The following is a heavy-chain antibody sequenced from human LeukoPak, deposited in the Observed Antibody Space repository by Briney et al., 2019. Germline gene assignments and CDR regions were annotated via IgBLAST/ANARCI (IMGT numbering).Heavy chain of an antibody. D-gene: IGHD3-10*01. Sequence: LSGGSLRLSCAASGFTFSTYSMNWVRQAPGKGLEWVSYISSSSRSIYYADSVKGRFTISRDNARNSLYLQMNSLRDEDTAVYYCARDWDYFASGTYDDAFDMWGQGTMVTVSS. CDR3: ARDWDYFASGTYDDAFDM. V-gene: IGHV3-48*02. CDR2: ISSSSRSI. CDR1: GFTFSTYS. J-gene: IGHJ3*02.